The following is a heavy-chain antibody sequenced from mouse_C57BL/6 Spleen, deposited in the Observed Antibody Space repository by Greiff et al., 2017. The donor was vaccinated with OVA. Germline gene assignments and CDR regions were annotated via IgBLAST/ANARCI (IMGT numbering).Heavy chain of an antibody. D-gene: IGHD1-1*01. V-gene: IGHV1-53*01. Sequence: QVQLQQPGTELVKPGASVKLSCKASGYTFTSYWMHWVKQRPGQGLEWIGNINPSNGGTNYNEKFKSKATLTVDKSSSTAYMELRSLTSEDSAVYFCARSDYGSSRRYFDVWGTGTTVTVSS. CDR2: INPSNGGT. J-gene: IGHJ1*03. CDR1: GYTFTSYW. CDR3: ARSDYGSSRRYFDV.